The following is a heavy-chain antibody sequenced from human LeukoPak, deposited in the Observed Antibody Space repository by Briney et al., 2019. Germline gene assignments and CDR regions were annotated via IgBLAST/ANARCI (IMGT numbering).Heavy chain of an antibody. V-gene: IGHV3-30*18. J-gene: IGHJ6*02. CDR3: AKDDYGDSPHGMDV. Sequence: GGSLRLSCAASGFTFSSYGMHWVRQAPGKGLEWVAVISYDGSNKYYADSVKGRFTISRDNSKNTLYLQMNSLRAEDTAVYYCAKDDYGDSPHGMDVWGQGTTVTVSS. D-gene: IGHD4-17*01. CDR1: GFTFSSYG. CDR2: ISYDGSNK.